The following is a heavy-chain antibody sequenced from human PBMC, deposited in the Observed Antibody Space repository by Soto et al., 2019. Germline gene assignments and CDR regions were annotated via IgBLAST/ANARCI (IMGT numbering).Heavy chain of an antibody. J-gene: IGHJ4*02. Sequence: QITLKESGPTLVKPTQTLTLTCTFSGFSLNTRGVGVGWIRQPPGKALEWLALIYWDDDKRYSPSLRSRLTITNDTSKNQVVLTLTNMDPVDTATYYCAHIGISTWFTYWGQGTLVTVSS. D-gene: IGHD3-10*01. CDR2: IYWDDDK. V-gene: IGHV2-5*02. CDR1: GFSLNTRGVG. CDR3: AHIGISTWFTY.